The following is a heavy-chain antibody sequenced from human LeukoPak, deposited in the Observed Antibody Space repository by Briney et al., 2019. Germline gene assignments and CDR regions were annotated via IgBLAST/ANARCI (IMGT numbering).Heavy chain of an antibody. J-gene: IGHJ4*02. Sequence: GGSLRLSCAAPGFTFTSYAMSWVRQAPGKGLEWVSAITGSGGRIYYADSVKGRFTISRDNSKNTLYLQMNSLRAEDTAVYYCAKDSGGIGWYFDYWGQGTLVTVSS. V-gene: IGHV3-23*01. D-gene: IGHD6-19*01. CDR3: AKDSGGIGWYFDY. CDR2: ITGSGGRI. CDR1: GFTFTSYA.